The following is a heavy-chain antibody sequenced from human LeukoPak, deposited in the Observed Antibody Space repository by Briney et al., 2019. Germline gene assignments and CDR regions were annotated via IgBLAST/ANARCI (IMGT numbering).Heavy chain of an antibody. CDR1: GGTFSSYA. CDR3: ARTWYHDFWSGIRGDYYYYMGV. D-gene: IGHD3-3*01. V-gene: IGHV1-69*13. CDR2: IIPIFGTA. J-gene: IGHJ6*03. Sequence: SVKVSCKASGGTFSSYAIRWVRQAPGQGLEWMGGIIPIFGTANYAQKFQGRVTITADESTSTAYMELSSLRSEDTAVYYCARTWYHDFWSGIRGDYYYYMGVWGKGTTVTVSS.